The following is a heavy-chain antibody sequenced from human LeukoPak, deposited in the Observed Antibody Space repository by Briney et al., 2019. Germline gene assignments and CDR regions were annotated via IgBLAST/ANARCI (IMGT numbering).Heavy chain of an antibody. J-gene: IGHJ4*02. D-gene: IGHD6-6*01. CDR3: ARDSSSIAARGGGSFDY. Sequence: PEASVTVSCKASGGTFSSYAISWVRQAPGQGLEWMGGIIPIFGTANYAQKFQGRVTMTRDMSTSTVYMELSSLRSEDTAVYYCARDSSSIAARGGGSFDYWGQGTLVTVSS. CDR2: IIPIFGTA. V-gene: IGHV1-69*05. CDR1: GGTFSSYA.